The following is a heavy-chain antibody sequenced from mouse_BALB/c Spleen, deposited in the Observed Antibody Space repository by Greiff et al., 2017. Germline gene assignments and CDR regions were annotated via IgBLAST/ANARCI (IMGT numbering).Heavy chain of an antibody. CDR2: IYPGDGDT. CDR1: GYAFSSSW. V-gene: IGHV1-82*01. J-gene: IGHJ1*01. Sequence: VKLVESGPELVKPGASVKISCKASGYAFSSSWMNWVKQRPGQGLEWIGRIYPGDGDTNYNGKFKGKATLTADKSSSAAYMQLSSLTSVDSAVYCCARNRYNYWCFDVWGAGTTVTVSS. CDR3: ARNRYNYWCFDV. D-gene: IGHD2-14*01.